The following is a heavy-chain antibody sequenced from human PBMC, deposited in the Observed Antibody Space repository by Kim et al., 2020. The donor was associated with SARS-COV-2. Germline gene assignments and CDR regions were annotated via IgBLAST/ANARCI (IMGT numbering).Heavy chain of an antibody. D-gene: IGHD4-17*01. J-gene: IGHJ6*02. CDR3: ARGGGDYGYYYYYYGMDV. V-gene: IGHV1-3*01. CDR1: GYTFTSYA. Sequence: ASVKVSCKASGYTFTSYAMHWVRQAPGQRLEWMGWINAGNGNTKYSQKFQGRVTITRDTSASTAYMELSSLRSEDTAVYYCARGGGDYGYYYYYYGMDVWGQGTTVTVSS. CDR2: INAGNGNT.